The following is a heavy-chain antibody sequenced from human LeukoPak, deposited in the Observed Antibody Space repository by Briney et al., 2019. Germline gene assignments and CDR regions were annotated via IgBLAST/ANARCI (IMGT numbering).Heavy chain of an antibody. V-gene: IGHV1-2*02. CDR2: INPNTGDT. D-gene: IGHD2-15*01. CDR1: GYTFTAYY. J-gene: IGHJ4*02. CDR3: ASYPRYVSKPPFDY. Sequence: ASVKVSCKASGYTFTAYYLHWVRQAPGQRLEWMGWINPNTGDTESAQNFQGRVTMTRDTTISTAYLELTRLTSDDTAVYYCASYPRYVSKPPFDYWGQGTLVTVSS.